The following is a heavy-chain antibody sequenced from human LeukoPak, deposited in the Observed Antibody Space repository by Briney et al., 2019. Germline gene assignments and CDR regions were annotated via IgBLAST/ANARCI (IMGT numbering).Heavy chain of an antibody. CDR1: GFTFSSYA. D-gene: IGHD6-13*01. CDR3: AKHPLGSSPPHTNWFDP. Sequence: GGSLRLACAASGFTFSSYAMRWVRQAAGRGLEWVSAISGSGGSTYYADSVKGRFTIARGNSKNTLYLQMNSLRAEDTAVYYCAKHPLGSSPPHTNWFDPWGQGTLVTVSS. J-gene: IGHJ5*02. CDR2: ISGSGGST. V-gene: IGHV3-23*01.